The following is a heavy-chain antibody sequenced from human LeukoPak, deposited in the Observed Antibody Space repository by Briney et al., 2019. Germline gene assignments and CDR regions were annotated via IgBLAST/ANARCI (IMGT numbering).Heavy chain of an antibody. V-gene: IGHV1-18*01. CDR2: IGAYNGNT. CDR1: GYTFTSYG. CDR3: ARDEGSIAAAGYYYGMDV. J-gene: IGHJ6*02. Sequence: ASVKVSCKASGYTFTSYGISWVRQAPGQGLEWMGWIGAYNGNTNYAQKLQGRVTMTTDTSTSTAYMELRSLRSDDTAVYYCARDEGSIAAAGYYYGMDVWGQGTTVTVSS. D-gene: IGHD6-13*01.